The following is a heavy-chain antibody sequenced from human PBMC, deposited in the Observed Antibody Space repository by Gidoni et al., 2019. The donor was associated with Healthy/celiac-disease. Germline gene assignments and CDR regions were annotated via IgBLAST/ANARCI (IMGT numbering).Heavy chain of an antibody. Sequence: QVKMVQAGAEGKEPRSAVQVAWKAAGGTCRSYALSVVRQAPGRGLEWMGGIIPSFGTANYAHKFPCIVTITADNSTSTAYMELSSLRSEDTAVYYCARPPTDIVVVPAAALPGDWYFDLWGRGTLVTVSS. D-gene: IGHD2-2*01. CDR3: ARPPTDIVVVPAAALPGDWYFDL. V-gene: IGHV1-69*06. CDR2: IIPSFGTA. CDR1: GGTCRSYA. J-gene: IGHJ2*01.